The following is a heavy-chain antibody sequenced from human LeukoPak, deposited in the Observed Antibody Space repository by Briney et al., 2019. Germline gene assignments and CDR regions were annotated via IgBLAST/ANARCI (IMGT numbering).Heavy chain of an antibody. CDR3: ARRAPGFSSGWLDY. V-gene: IGHV3-30*03. D-gene: IGHD6-19*01. J-gene: IGHJ4*02. CDR2: ISYDGSNK. CDR1: GFTFSSYG. Sequence: PGGSLRLSCAASGFTFSSYGMHWVRQAPGKGLEWVAVISYDGSNKYYANSVKGRFIVSRDNSKNTLSLQMGSLRTEDLAMYYCARRAPGFSSGWLDYWGQGTPVTVSS.